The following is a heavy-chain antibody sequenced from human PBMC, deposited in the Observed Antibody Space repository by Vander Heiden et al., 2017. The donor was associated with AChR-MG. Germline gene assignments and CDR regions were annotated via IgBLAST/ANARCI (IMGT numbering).Heavy chain of an antibody. CDR1: RLTFTDAW. CDR2: IKRGADGGRT. D-gene: IGHD2-2*01. CDR3: TTEGRGVPAAIFAY. Sequence: EVQLLSPGGVLVTPGASLRLSCAASRLTFTDAWMSWVRQDPGKGLEWVGRIKRGADGGRTDYAAPVQGRFNISRDDSKNTLSLQMNSMKTEDTGVYYCTTEGRGVPAAIFAYWGQGTLVTVSS. J-gene: IGHJ4*02. V-gene: IGHV3-15*01.